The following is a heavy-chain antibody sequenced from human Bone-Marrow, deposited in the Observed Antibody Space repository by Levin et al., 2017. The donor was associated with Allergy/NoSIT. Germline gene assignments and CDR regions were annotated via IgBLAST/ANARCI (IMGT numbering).Heavy chain of an antibody. CDR2: ISGSGGST. V-gene: IGHV3-23*01. CDR1: GFTFSSYA. J-gene: IGHJ4*02. CDR3: AKCRRVRGVIMPFDY. Sequence: GESLKISCAASGFTFSSYAMSWVRQAPGKGLEWVSAISGSGGSTYYADSVKGRFTISRDNSKNTLYLQMNSLRAEDTAVYYCAKCRRVRGVIMPFDYWGQGTLVTVSS. D-gene: IGHD3-10*01.